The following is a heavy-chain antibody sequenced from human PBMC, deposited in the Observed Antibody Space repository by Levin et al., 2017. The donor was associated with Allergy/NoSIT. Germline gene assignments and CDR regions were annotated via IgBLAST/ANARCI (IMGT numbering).Heavy chain of an antibody. CDR3: ARSGIAVAGSRGGYFDY. D-gene: IGHD6-19*01. CDR2: ISYDGSNK. V-gene: IGHV3-30-3*01. Sequence: QLGESLKISCAASGFTFSSYAMHWVRQAPGKGLEWVAVISYDGSNKYYADSVKGRFTISRDNSKNTLYLQMNSLRAEDTAVYYCARSGIAVAGSRGGYFDYWGQGTLVTVSS. J-gene: IGHJ4*02. CDR1: GFTFSSYA.